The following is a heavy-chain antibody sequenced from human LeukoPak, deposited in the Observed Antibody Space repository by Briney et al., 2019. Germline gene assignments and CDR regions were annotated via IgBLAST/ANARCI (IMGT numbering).Heavy chain of an antibody. CDR2: IYYSGTT. J-gene: IGHJ4*02. D-gene: IGHD2-2*01. CDR1: GGSISSYY. V-gene: IGHV4-59*12. Sequence: PPETLSLTCTVSGGSISSYYWNWIRQPPGKGLEGIGYIYYSGTTNYNPSLKSRVTISVDTSKNQFSLKLSSVTAADTAVYYCARADTDIVVVPAAIRYFDYWGQGTLVTVSS. CDR3: ARADTDIVVVPAAIRYFDY.